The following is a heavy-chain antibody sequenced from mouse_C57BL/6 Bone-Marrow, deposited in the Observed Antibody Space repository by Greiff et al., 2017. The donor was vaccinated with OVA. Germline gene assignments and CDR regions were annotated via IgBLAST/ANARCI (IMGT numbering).Heavy chain of an antibody. J-gene: IGHJ2*01. Sequence: VQLQQPGAELVRPGPSVKLSCKASGYTFTSYWMHWVKQRPGQGLEWIGVIDPSDSYTNYNQKFKGKATLTVDTSSSTAYMQLSSLTSEDSAVYYGAREEMYYYGSPYYFGYWGQGTTLTVSS. CDR2: IDPSDSYT. CDR3: AREEMYYYGSPYYFGY. V-gene: IGHV1-59*01. CDR1: GYTFTSYW. D-gene: IGHD1-1*01.